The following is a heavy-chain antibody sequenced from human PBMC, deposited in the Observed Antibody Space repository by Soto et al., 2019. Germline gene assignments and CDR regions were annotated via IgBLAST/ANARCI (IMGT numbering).Heavy chain of an antibody. Sequence: GASVKVSCKASGYTFTGYYIHWVRQAPGQGLEWMGWINPNSGGTNYAQKFQGRVTTTRDTSISTAYMELSSLRSEDTAVYYCARGQLVRHYYYGMDVWGQGTTVTVSS. CDR2: INPNSGGT. CDR1: GYTFTGYY. J-gene: IGHJ6*02. D-gene: IGHD6-6*01. V-gene: IGHV1-2*02. CDR3: ARGQLVRHYYYGMDV.